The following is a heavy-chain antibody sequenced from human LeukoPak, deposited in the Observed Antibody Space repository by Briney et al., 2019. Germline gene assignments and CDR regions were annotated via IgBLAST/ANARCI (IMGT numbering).Heavy chain of an antibody. CDR3: AKARSGGVIVPRYIDY. V-gene: IGHV3-9*01. CDR2: ISWNSGSI. D-gene: IGHD3-16*02. J-gene: IGHJ4*02. CDR1: GFTFDDYA. Sequence: GGSLRLSCAASGFTFDDYAMHWVRQAPGKGLEWVSGISWNSGSIGYADSVKGRFTISRDNAKNSLYLQMNSLRAEDTALYYCAKARSGGVIVPRYIDYWGQGTLVTVSS.